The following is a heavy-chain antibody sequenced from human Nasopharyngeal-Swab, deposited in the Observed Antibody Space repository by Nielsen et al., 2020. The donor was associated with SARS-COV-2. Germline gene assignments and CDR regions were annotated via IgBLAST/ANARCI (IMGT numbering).Heavy chain of an antibody. J-gene: IGHJ4*02. V-gene: IGHV3-30*18. CDR3: AKGLEMATADY. CDR2: ISYDGSNK. D-gene: IGHD5-24*01. Sequence: GGSLRLSCAASGFTFSSYGMHWVRQAPGKGLEWVAVISYDGSNKYYADSVKGRFTISRDNPKNTLYLQMNSLRAEDTAVYYCAKGLEMATADYWGQGTLVTVSS. CDR1: GFTFSSYG.